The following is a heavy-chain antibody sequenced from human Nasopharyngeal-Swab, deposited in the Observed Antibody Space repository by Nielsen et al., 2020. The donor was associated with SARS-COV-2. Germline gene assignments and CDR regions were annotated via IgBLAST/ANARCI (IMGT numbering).Heavy chain of an antibody. CDR2: IYPGDSDT. V-gene: IGHV5-51*01. CDR3: ARLGGINGITAPDAFDG. D-gene: IGHD1-14*01. Sequence: KVSCKGSAYIFNNYWIGWVRQMPGKGLEWMGIIYPGDSDTRYSPSIQGQVTISADKSISPAYLQWSSLEASDTAMYYCARLGGINGITAPDAFDGWGQGTMVTVSS. J-gene: IGHJ3*01. CDR1: AYIFNNYW.